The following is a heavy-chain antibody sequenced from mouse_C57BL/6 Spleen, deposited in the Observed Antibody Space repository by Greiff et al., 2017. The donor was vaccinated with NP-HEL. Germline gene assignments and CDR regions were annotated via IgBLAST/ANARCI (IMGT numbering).Heavy chain of an antibody. CDR3: ARAEGYYGSSGAMDY. CDR1: GYSITSGYY. J-gene: IGHJ4*01. CDR2: ISYDGSN. V-gene: IGHV3-6*01. Sequence: EVQLQQSGPGLVKPSQSLSLTCSVTGYSITSGYYWNWIRQFPGNKLEWMGYISYDGSNNYNPSLKNRISITRDTSKNQFFLKLNSVTTEDTATYYCARAEGYYGSSGAMDYWGKGTSVTVSS. D-gene: IGHD1-1*01.